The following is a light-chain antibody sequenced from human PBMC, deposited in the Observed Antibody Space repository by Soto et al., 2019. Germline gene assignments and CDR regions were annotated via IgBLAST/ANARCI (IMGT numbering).Light chain of an antibody. V-gene: IGKV3-20*01. CDR2: GAS. CDR1: QSVSSSY. CDR3: QQYGSSPPYT. Sequence: EIVLTQSPGTLSLSPGERATLSCRASQSVSSSYLAWYQQNPGQAPRLLIYGASSRATGIPARFSGSGSGTDFTITISRLEPEDFAVYYCQQYGSSPPYTFGQGTKLEI. J-gene: IGKJ2*01.